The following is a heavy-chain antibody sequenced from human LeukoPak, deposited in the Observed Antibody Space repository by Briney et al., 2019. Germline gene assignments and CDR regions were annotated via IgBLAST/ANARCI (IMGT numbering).Heavy chain of an antibody. CDR3: ARHSSGWYRDAFDI. CDR1: GFTFSTYT. Sequence: GGSLRLSCAASGFTFSTYTMHWVRQAPGKGLEWVAVISYDGSNKYYADSVKGRFTISRDNSKNTLYLQINSLRAEDTAVYYCARHSSGWYRDAFDIWGQGTMVTVSS. CDR2: ISYDGSNK. V-gene: IGHV3-30-3*01. J-gene: IGHJ3*02. D-gene: IGHD6-19*01.